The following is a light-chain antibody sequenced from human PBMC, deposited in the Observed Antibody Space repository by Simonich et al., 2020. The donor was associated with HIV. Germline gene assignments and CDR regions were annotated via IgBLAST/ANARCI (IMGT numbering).Light chain of an antibody. CDR2: TAY. Sequence: DIQMTQSPSSLSAAVGDRVTITCRASQGISNSLAWYQQQPGKAPKLLINTAYRLESGVPSRFSGSGSGTEYTLTISSLQPEDFATYYCQQYFSTPLTFGGGTKVEIK. CDR3: QQYFSTPLT. CDR1: QGISNS. J-gene: IGKJ4*01. V-gene: IGKV1-NL1*01.